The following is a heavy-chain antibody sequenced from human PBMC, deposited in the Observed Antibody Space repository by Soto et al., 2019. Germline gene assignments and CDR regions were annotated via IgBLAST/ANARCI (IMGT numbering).Heavy chain of an antibody. D-gene: IGHD2-2*01. Sequence: PSETLSLTCAVYGGSFSGYYWNWIRQPPGKGLEWIGEINHSGSTNYNPSLKSRVTISVDMSKNQFSLNLNSVTAADPAVYYCVFMPGYWGQGTLDTVFS. CDR3: VFMPGY. CDR1: GGSFSGYY. V-gene: IGHV4-34*01. CDR2: INHSGST. J-gene: IGHJ4*02.